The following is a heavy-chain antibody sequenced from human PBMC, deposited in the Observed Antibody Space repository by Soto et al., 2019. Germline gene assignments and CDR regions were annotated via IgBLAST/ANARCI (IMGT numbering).Heavy chain of an antibody. J-gene: IGHJ4*02. D-gene: IGHD6-19*01. CDR2: TYFRSKWYN. Sequence: SQTLSLTCAISGDSVSSNTASWNWIRQSPSRGLEWLGRTYFRSKWYNDYAVSVKSRIIINPDTSTTTAYLELRSLKSDDTAVYYCATQPYSGDWPEGNYFDYWGQGTLVTVSS. V-gene: IGHV6-1*01. CDR3: ATQPYSGDWPEGNYFDY. CDR1: GDSVSSNTAS.